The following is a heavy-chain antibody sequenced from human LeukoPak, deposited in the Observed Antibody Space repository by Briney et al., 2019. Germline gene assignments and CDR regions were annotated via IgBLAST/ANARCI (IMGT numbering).Heavy chain of an antibody. D-gene: IGHD5-18*01. J-gene: IGHJ4*02. Sequence: VASVKVSCKASGYTFTGYYVHWVRQAPGQGLDWMGWINPNSGDTNYVQKLQGRVTLSGDTSISTAYMELRSLRSDDTAVYYCARVRSYGLGVDYWGQGTLVTVSS. CDR2: INPNSGDT. CDR3: ARVRSYGLGVDY. V-gene: IGHV1-2*02. CDR1: GYTFTGYY.